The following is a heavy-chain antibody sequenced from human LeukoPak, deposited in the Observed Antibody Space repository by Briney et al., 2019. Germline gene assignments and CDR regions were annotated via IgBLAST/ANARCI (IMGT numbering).Heavy chain of an antibody. CDR2: ISSNGGST. V-gene: IGHV3-64*01. Sequence: PGGSLRLSCAASGFTFSSYAMHWVRQAPGKGLEYVSAISSNGGSTHYANSVKGRFTISRDNSKNTLYLQMGSLRAEDMAVYYCARGLDGSYYYYYYMDVWGKGTTVTVSS. CDR3: ARGLDGSYYYYYYMDV. J-gene: IGHJ6*03. D-gene: IGHD1-26*01. CDR1: GFTFSSYA.